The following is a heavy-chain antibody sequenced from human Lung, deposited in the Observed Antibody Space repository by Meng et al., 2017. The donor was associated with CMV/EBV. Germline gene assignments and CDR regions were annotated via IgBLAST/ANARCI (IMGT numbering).Heavy chain of an antibody. CDR1: GGSMSSTNG. J-gene: IGHJ4*02. CDR2: IYHSGST. V-gene: IGHV4-4*02. CDR3: ARADKVRFDY. Sequence: QVRLREAGHGLVKPSGTLFLTCAVSGGSMSSTNGWSWVRQPPGKGLEWIGEIYHSGSTNYDPSLKSRVSISVDKSKNQFSLKLSSVNAADTAVYYCARADKVRFDYWGQGTLVTVSS.